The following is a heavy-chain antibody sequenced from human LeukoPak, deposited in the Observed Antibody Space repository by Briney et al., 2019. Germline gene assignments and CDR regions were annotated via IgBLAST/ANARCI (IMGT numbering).Heavy chain of an antibody. Sequence: GGSLRLSCAASGFTFSSYSMNWVRQAPGKGLEWVSSISSSSSYIYYADSVKGRFTISRDNAKNSLYLQMNSLRAEDTAVYYCAKGLAARGGSSFDYWGQGTLVTVSS. D-gene: IGHD6-6*01. V-gene: IGHV3-21*04. CDR1: GFTFSSYS. CDR3: AKGLAARGGSSFDY. CDR2: ISSSSSYI. J-gene: IGHJ4*02.